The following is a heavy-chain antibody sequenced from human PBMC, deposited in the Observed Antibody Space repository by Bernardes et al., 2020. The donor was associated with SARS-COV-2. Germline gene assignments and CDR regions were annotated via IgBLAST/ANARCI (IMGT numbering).Heavy chain of an antibody. V-gene: IGHV3-53*01. CDR1: GFTVSNYF. D-gene: IGHD3-22*01. CDR3: ARGFYYESSAYHTDAFDI. Sequence: SLRLSCAASGFTVSNYFMSWVRQAPGKGLEWVSVLYSGGSTYYADSVKGRFSISRDNSKNTLYLQMNSLRAEDTAVYYCARGFYYESSAYHTDAFDIWGRGTMVTVSS. J-gene: IGHJ3*02. CDR2: LYSGGST.